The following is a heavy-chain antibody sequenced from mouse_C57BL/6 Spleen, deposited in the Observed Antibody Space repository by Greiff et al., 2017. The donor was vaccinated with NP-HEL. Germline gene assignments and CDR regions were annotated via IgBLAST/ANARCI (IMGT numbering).Heavy chain of an antibody. CDR2: IYPSDSET. D-gene: IGHD3-2*02. J-gene: IGHJ4*01. Sequence: QVQLQQSGAELVRPGSSVKLSCKASGYTFTSYWMDWVKQRPGQGLEWIGNIYPSDSETHYNQKFKDKATLTVDKSSSTAYMQLSSLTSEDSAVYYCARSGYDDAMDYWGQGTSVTVSS. CDR1: GYTFTSYW. CDR3: ARSGYDDAMDY. V-gene: IGHV1-61*01.